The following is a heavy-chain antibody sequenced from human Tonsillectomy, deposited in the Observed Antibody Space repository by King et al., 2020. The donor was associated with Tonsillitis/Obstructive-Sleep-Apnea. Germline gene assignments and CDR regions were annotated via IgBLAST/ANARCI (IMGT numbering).Heavy chain of an antibody. CDR2: IIPIFGTA. Sequence: QLVQSGAEVKKPGSSVKVSCKASGGTFISYAISWVRQAPGQGLEWMGGIIPIFGTANYAQKFQGRVTITADESTSTAYMELSSLRSEDTAVYYCARAAGYSSSWYSVDAFDIWGQGTMVTVSS. CDR1: GGTFISYA. J-gene: IGHJ3*02. CDR3: ARAAGYSSSWYSVDAFDI. D-gene: IGHD6-13*01. V-gene: IGHV1-69*01.